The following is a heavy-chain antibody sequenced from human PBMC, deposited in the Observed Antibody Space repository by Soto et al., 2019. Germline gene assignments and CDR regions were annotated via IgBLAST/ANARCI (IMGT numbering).Heavy chain of an antibody. Sequence: PGGSLRLSCTASGFTFGDYAMSWVRQAPGKGLEWVGFIRSKAYGGTTEYAASVKGRFTISRDDSKSIAYLQMNSLKTEDTAVYYCTRDRYYYDSSGYYSYGMDVWGQGTTVTVSS. CDR2: IRSKAYGGTT. CDR1: GFTFGDYA. CDR3: TRDRYYYDSSGYYSYGMDV. J-gene: IGHJ6*02. V-gene: IGHV3-49*04. D-gene: IGHD3-22*01.